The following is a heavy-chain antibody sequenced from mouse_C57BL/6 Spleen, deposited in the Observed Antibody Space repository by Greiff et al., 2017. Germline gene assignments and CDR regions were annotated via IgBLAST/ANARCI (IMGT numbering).Heavy chain of an antibody. CDR2: ISSGSSTI. V-gene: IGHV5-17*01. CDR1: GFTFSDYG. Sequence: EVHLVESGGGLVKPGGSLKLSCAASGFTFSDYGMHWVRQAPEKGLEWVAYISSGSSTIYYADTVKGRFTISRDNAKNTLFLQMTSLRSEDTARYYCARGECNYWYFDVWGTGTTVTVSS. J-gene: IGHJ1*03. CDR3: ARGECNYWYFDV.